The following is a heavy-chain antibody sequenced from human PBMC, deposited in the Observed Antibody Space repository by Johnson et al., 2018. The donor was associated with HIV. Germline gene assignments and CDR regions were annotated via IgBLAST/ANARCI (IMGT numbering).Heavy chain of an antibody. CDR3: ARGLGLQQIDI. Sequence: QVLLVESGGGLVQPGGSLRLSCAGSGFTFSSYAMHWVRQAPGKGLEWVAVMSYDGISEYNADSVKGRFTISRDNSKNTLYLQMNRLRADDTAVYYCARGLGLQQIDIWGQGTMVTVSS. J-gene: IGHJ3*02. CDR2: MSYDGISE. V-gene: IGHV3-30*04. D-gene: IGHD3-16*01. CDR1: GFTFSSYA.